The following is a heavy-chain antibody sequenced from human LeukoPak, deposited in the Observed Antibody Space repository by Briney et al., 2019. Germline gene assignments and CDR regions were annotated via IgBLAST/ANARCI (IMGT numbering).Heavy chain of an antibody. J-gene: IGHJ4*02. CDR3: ARRRGRFDY. D-gene: IGHD5-12*01. V-gene: IGHV4-34*01. CDR2: INHSGST. Sequence: YPSETLSLTCAVYGGAFRGYYWSWIRQPPGEGLEWIGEINHSGSTNYNPSLKSRVTISVDTSKDQFSLKLSSVTAADTAVYYCARRRGRFDYWGQGTLVTVSS. CDR1: GGAFRGYY.